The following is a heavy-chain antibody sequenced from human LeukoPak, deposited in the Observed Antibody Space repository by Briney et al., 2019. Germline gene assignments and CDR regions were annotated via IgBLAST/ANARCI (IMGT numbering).Heavy chain of an antibody. V-gene: IGHV1-46*01. CDR3: ATHLLDYYDSSGYLDY. J-gene: IGHJ4*02. CDR1: GGTFSSYA. D-gene: IGHD3-22*01. CDR2: INPSGGST. Sequence: GSSVKVSCKASGGTFSSYAWVRQAPGQGLEWMGIINPSGGSTSYAQKFQGRVTMTRDTSTSTVYMELSSLRSEDTAVYYCATHLLDYYDSSGYLDYWGQGTLVTVSS.